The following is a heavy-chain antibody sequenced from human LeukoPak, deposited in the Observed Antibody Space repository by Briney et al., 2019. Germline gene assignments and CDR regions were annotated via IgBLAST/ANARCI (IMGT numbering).Heavy chain of an antibody. V-gene: IGHV3-30*02. CDR3: ARMYYGSGSLHYYYYYMDV. CDR2: IRHDGSNK. D-gene: IGHD3-10*01. Sequence: VGSLRLSCAASGFTFSSYGMRWVHQAPGKRLVGLAFIRHDGSNKYYADSLKSRFTISRDNSKNTLFLQMNSLRVEDTAVYFCARMYYGSGSLHYYYYYMDVWGKGTTVTIS. J-gene: IGHJ6*03. CDR1: GFTFSSYG.